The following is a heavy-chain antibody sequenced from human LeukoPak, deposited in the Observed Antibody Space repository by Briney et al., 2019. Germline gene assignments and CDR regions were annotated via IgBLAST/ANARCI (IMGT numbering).Heavy chain of an antibody. CDR1: GFTFSSYP. V-gene: IGHV3-23*01. D-gene: IGHD1-14*01. J-gene: IGHJ3*02. CDR2: ISGSGGTT. CDR3: AKSTTFDI. Sequence: GGSLRLSCAASGFTFSSYPMNLVRQAPGKGLEWVSSISGSGGTTYYADSVKGRFTISRDNSKNTLYLQMNSLRADDTAVYYCAKSTTFDIWGQGTMVTVSS.